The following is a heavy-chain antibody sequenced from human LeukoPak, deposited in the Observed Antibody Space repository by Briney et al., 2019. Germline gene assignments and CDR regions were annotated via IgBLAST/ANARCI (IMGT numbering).Heavy chain of an antibody. V-gene: IGHV4-39*07. J-gene: IGHJ4*02. CDR3: ASRLAGTYYFDY. CDR2: IYYSGST. Sequence: SETLSLTCTVSGGSISSSSYYWGWIRQPPGKGLEWIGSIYYSGSTYYNPSLKSRVTISVDTSKNQFSLKLSSVTAADTAVYYCASRLAGTYYFDYWGQGTLVTVSS. CDR1: GGSISSSSYY.